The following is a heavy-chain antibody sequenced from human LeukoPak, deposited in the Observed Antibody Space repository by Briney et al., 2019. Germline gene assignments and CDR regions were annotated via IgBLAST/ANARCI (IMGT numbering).Heavy chain of an antibody. D-gene: IGHD3-9*01. Sequence: GGSLRLSCAASGFTFSSYGMHWVRQAPGKGLEWVAVISYDGSNKYYADSVKGRFTISRDNSKNTLYLQMNSLRAEDTAVYYCAKALKGGYDISTGYYSDGFDYWGQGTLVTVSS. CDR2: ISYDGSNK. J-gene: IGHJ4*02. CDR1: GFTFSSYG. CDR3: AKALKGGYDISTGYYSDGFDY. V-gene: IGHV3-30*18.